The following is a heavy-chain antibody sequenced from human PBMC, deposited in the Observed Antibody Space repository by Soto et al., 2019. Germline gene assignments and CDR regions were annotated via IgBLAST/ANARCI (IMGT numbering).Heavy chain of an antibody. Sequence: QVQLVQSGAEVKKPGASVKVSCKASGYTFTTYGINWVRQAPGQGLEWLGWISAYNGITNYAQKLQGRVTMTTDTSTSTAYMELRDLRSDDTAVYFCARELPPRVYNAFDMWGQGTLLTVSS. V-gene: IGHV1-18*01. J-gene: IGHJ3*02. CDR2: ISAYNGIT. D-gene: IGHD6-13*01. CDR3: ARELPPRVYNAFDM. CDR1: GYTFTTYG.